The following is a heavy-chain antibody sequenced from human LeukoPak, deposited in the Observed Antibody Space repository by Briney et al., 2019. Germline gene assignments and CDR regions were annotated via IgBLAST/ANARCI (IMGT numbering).Heavy chain of an antibody. CDR1: GYSISNDYY. D-gene: IGHD1-1*01. V-gene: IGHV4-38-2*01. CDR2: IYHSGGS. CDR3: AKAGTTGIHHWFDP. Sequence: PSETLSLTCVVSGYSISNDYYWGWIRQPPGKGLEWIGNIYHSGGSYYNPSLKRRVTILVDTSKNQFSLKRSSVTAADTAVYYCAKAGTTGIHHWFDPWGQGNLVTVSS. J-gene: IGHJ5*02.